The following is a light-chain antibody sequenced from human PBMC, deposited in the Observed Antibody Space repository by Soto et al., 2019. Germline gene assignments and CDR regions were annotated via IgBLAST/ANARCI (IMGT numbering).Light chain of an antibody. Sequence: EIVMTQSPATLSVSPGERATLSCRASQSISSNLAWYQQKPGQAPRLLIYGASTRATGIPARFTGSGSGTEFTLSVSSLQSEDFAVYYWQQYHNWLRTFGAGTKVDIK. CDR1: QSISSN. CDR3: QQYHNWLRT. J-gene: IGKJ3*01. V-gene: IGKV3-15*01. CDR2: GAS.